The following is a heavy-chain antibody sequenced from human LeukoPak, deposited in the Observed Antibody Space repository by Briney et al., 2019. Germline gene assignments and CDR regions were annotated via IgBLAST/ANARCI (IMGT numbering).Heavy chain of an antibody. J-gene: IGHJ5*02. V-gene: IGHV1-3*01. Sequence: ASVKVSCKASGYTFTSYAMHWVRQAPGQRLEWMGWINAGNGNTKYSQKFQGRVTITRDTSASTAYMELSSLRSEDTAVYYCARDQDSSGNPYNWFDLWGQGTLVTVSS. CDR1: GYTFTSYA. D-gene: IGHD3-22*01. CDR3: ARDQDSSGNPYNWFDL. CDR2: INAGNGNT.